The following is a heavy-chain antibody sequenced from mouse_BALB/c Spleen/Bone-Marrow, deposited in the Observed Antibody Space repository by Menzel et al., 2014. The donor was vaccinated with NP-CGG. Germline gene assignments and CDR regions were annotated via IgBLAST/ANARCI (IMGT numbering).Heavy chain of an antibody. D-gene: IGHD2-4*01. CDR2: ISGGGSYT. CDR3: ARHDYDWFAY. J-gene: IGHJ3*01. V-gene: IGHV5-9-2*01. Sequence: EVQGVESGGGLVKPGGSLKLSCAASGFNFSSYGMSWVRQTPEKRLEWVASISGGGSYTYFPDSVKGRITISRDNAKNNLYLQMSSLRSEDTALYYCARHDYDWFAYWGQETLVTVSA. CDR1: GFNFSSYG.